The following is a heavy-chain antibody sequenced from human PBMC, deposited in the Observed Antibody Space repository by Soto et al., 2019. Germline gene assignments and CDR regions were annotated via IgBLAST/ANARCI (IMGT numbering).Heavy chain of an antibody. V-gene: IGHV3-30-3*01. CDR3: ARPSTAMAYYYYYYAMDV. J-gene: IGHJ6*02. Sequence: QVQLVESGGGVVQPGRSLRLSCAASGFTFSSYAMHWVRQAPGKGLECVAVISYDGSNKYYADSVKGRFTISRDNSKNTLYLQMNSLRAEATAVYYCARPSTAMAYYYYYYAMDVWGQGTTVTVSS. D-gene: IGHD5-18*01. CDR1: GFTFSSYA. CDR2: ISYDGSNK.